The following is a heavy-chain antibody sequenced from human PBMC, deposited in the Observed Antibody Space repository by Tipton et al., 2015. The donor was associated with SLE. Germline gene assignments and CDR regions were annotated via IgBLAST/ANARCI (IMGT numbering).Heavy chain of an antibody. CDR3: ARDPPDYYDSSGYSFDI. Sequence: TLSLTCTVSGGSINRAGYYWNWIRHRPGQGLEWIGYIIYNGTTYYKPSLNGRVSISIDTSKDQFFLQLRSVTAADTAEYFCARDPPDYYDSSGYSFDIWGQGTVVIVSS. V-gene: IGHV4-31*03. D-gene: IGHD3-22*01. CDR2: IIYNGTT. CDR1: GGSINRAGYY. J-gene: IGHJ3*02.